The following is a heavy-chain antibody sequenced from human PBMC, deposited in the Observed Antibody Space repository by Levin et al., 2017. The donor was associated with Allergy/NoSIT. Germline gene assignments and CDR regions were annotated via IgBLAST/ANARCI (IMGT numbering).Heavy chain of an antibody. CDR2: ISTNSAYI. V-gene: IGHV3-21*06. CDR1: GFTFSIYT. Sequence: GGSLRLSCAASGFTFSIYTMNWVRQAPGKGLEWISFISTNSAYIYYADSVRGRFTISRDNAKNTLYLQMNSLRVEDTAVYYCVRGGCSATSCLDYWGQGTLVTVSS. D-gene: IGHD2-15*01. J-gene: IGHJ4*02. CDR3: VRGGCSATSCLDY.